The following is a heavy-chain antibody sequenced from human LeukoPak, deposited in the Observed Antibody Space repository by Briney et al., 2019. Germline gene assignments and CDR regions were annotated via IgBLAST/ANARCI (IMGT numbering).Heavy chain of an antibody. Sequence: PSETLSLTCSVSGGSISGYYWSWIRQPPGKGLEWIGYIHYSGSTHYNPSLKSRVTISVDTSKNQFSLKLSSVTAADTAVYYCARDSIVVVVGGSPGDYWGQGTLVTVSS. D-gene: IGHD2-15*01. V-gene: IGHV4-59*12. CDR2: IHYSGST. CDR1: GGSISGYY. J-gene: IGHJ4*02. CDR3: ARDSIVVVVGGSPGDY.